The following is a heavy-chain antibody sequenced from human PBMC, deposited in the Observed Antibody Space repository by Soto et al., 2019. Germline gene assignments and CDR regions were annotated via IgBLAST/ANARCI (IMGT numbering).Heavy chain of an antibody. CDR1: GGTFSSYA. Sequence: QVPLVQSGAEVKKPGSSVKVSCQASGGTFSSYAISWVRQAPGQGLEWMGGIIPIFGTANYAQKFQGRVTITADESTSTAYMELSSLRCEATAVYYCARACTRYDDFWSGVGYYYYGIDVWGQGATVTVSS. J-gene: IGHJ6*02. CDR2: IIPIFGTA. V-gene: IGHV1-69*01. CDR3: ARACTRYDDFWSGVGYYYYGIDV. D-gene: IGHD3-3*01.